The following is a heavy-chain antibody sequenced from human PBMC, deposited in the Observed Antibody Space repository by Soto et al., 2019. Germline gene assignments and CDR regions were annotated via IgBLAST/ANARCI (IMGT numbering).Heavy chain of an antibody. Sequence: SATLSLTCSVSGASVSSGGHYCSWIQQSPGKGLEVIVFIYYSGSTNCKRSLNRRAAISVDTPKNQVSVKVSSVTAADTAVYFCARDPLGYSGSHFFDQWGQGTLVTVSS. CDR2: IYYSGST. V-gene: IGHV4-61*08. J-gene: IGHJ4*02. D-gene: IGHD6-6*01. CDR3: ARDPLGYSGSHFFDQ. CDR1: GASVSSGGHY.